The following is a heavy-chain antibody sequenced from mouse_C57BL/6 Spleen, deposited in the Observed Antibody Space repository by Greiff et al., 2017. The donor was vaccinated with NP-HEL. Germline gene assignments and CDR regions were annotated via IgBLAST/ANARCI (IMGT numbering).Heavy chain of an antibody. J-gene: IGHJ1*03. D-gene: IGHD2-4*01. CDR3: VRGGDYNHWYFDV. CDR2: IRSKSNNYAT. Sequence: EVQGVESGGGLVQPKGSLKLSCAASGFSFNTYAMNWVRQAPGKGLEWVARIRSKSNNYATYYADSVKDRFTISRDDSESMLYLQMNNLKTEDTAMYYCVRGGDYNHWYFDVWGTGTTVTVSS. V-gene: IGHV10-1*01. CDR1: GFSFNTYA.